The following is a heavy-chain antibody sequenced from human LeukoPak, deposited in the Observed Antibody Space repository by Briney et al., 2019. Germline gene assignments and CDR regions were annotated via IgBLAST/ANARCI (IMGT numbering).Heavy chain of an antibody. J-gene: IGHJ6*03. V-gene: IGHV4-39*07. CDR1: GGSISSSSYY. D-gene: IGHD5-18*01. CDR2: INHSGST. CDR3: ARIYGDTAMVVYYYYYMDV. Sequence: SETLSLTCSVSGGSISSSSYYWSWIRQPPGKGLEWIGEINHSGSTNYNPSLKSRVTISVDTSKNQFSLKLSSVTAADTAVYYCARIYGDTAMVVYYYYYMDVWGKRTTVTVSS.